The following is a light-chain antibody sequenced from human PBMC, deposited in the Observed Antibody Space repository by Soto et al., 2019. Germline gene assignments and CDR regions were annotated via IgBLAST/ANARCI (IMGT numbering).Light chain of an antibody. V-gene: IGKV3-20*01. Sequence: EIVLTQSPGTLSLSPGERATLSCTASQSISGSYLAWYQQKPGQAPRGVIYGVSRRATGIPDRFSGSGSGTDFTLPISRLGPEDFAVYYFQQYDNSPLTFGGGTKVEVK. J-gene: IGKJ4*01. CDR3: QQYDNSPLT. CDR2: GVS. CDR1: QSISGSY.